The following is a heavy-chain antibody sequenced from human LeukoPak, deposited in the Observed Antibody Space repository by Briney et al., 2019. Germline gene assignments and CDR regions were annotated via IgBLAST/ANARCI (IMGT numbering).Heavy chain of an antibody. J-gene: IGHJ5*02. CDR1: GDSVSSTY. CDR3: ARGDDWFDP. V-gene: IGHV4-59*02. CDR2: IYYSGST. Sequence: SETLSLTCSVSGDSVSSTYWSWVRQPPGKGLEWIGYIYYSGSTNYNPSLKSRVTISVDTSKNQFSLKLSSVTAADTAVYYCARGDDWFDPWGQGTLVTVSS.